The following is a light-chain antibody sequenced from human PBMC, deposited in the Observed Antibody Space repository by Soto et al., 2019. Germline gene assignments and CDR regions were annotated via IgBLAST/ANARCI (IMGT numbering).Light chain of an antibody. CDR3: QQYNNWPPLT. CDR2: GAS. Sequence: DIVITQSPSTLSFSPVEIATLSCRASQSVSSKLVWYQQKPGQAPRLLIFGASTRATGVPARFSGSGSGTEFTLTISSLQSEDFAVYYCQQYNNWPPLTFGGGTKVDIK. J-gene: IGKJ4*01. V-gene: IGKV3-15*01. CDR1: QSVSSK.